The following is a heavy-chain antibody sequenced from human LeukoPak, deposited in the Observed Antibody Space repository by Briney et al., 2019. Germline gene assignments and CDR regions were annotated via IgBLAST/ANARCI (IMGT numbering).Heavy chain of an antibody. CDR1: GTTFDRYS. D-gene: IGHD5-12*01. CDR2: ISSGSNSR. J-gene: IGHJ6*03. V-gene: IGHV3-48*04. Sequence: PGGSLRLSCVAYGTTFDRYSMDWVRQAPGKGLEWVSYISSGSNSRLYAESVKGRFTISRDNSDDSLFLQMNSLRPEDTGVYYCAREKFLPSGGYYYMDVWGKGTTVIVSS. CDR3: AREKFLPSGGYYYMDV.